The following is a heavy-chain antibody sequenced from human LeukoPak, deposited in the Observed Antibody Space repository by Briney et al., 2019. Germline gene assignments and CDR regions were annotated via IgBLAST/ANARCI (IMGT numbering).Heavy chain of an antibody. J-gene: IGHJ4*02. CDR1: GFTFNSYR. CDR3: ARDNYDSSGYYFD. D-gene: IGHD3-22*01. CDR2: ISSSGSTI. V-gene: IGHV3-48*04. Sequence: GGSLRLSCAASGFTFNSYRMNWVRQAPGKGLEWVSYISSSGSTIYYADSVKGRFTISRDNAKNSLYLQMNSLRAEDTAVYYCARDNYDSSGYYFDWGQGTLVTVSS.